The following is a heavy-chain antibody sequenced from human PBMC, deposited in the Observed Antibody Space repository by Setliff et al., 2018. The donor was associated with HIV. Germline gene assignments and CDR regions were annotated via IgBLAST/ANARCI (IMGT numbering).Heavy chain of an antibody. CDR1: GGSISNNSYH. Sequence: NPSETLSLTCTVSGGSISNNSYHWGWVRQPPGKGLELIGNLFYNGNTYYNPSLKSRVTISVDTSKNQFSLKLSSVTAADTAVYYCGRQVPVPGVAVTPIDYWGQGTLVTVSS. CDR2: LFYNGNT. V-gene: IGHV4-39*01. J-gene: IGHJ4*02. D-gene: IGHD3-22*01. CDR3: GRQVPVPGVAVTPIDY.